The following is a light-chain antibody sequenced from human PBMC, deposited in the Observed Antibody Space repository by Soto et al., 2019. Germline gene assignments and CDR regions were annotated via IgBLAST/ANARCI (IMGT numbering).Light chain of an antibody. CDR2: EVS. CDR3: TSFSSSTSLYV. Sequence: ALAQPASVSGSPGQSITISCTGTSSDVGGYDYVSWYQLHPGKAPKLMVFEVSNRPSGVSYRFSGSKSGNTASLTISGLQAEDEADYYCTSFSSSTSLYVFGTGTKVTVL. J-gene: IGLJ1*01. CDR1: SSDVGGYDY. V-gene: IGLV2-14*01.